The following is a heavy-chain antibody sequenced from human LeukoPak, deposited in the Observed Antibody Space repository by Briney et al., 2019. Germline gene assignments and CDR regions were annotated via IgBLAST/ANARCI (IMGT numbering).Heavy chain of an antibody. J-gene: IGHJ4*02. CDR1: GFTFSTYAM. D-gene: IGHD6-13*01. CDR2: IYHSGST. CDR3: ARGGIAAAGTMDY. Sequence: GSLRLSCAASGFTFSTYAMTWVRQPPGKGLEWIGEIYHSGSTNYNPSLKSRVTISVDKSKNQFSLKLSSVTAADTAVYYCARGGIAAAGTMDYWGQGTLVTVSS. V-gene: IGHV4-4*02.